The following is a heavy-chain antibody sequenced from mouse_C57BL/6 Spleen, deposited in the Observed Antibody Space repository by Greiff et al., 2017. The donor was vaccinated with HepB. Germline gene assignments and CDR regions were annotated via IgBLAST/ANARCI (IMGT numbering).Heavy chain of an antibody. Sequence: QVQLKQPGAELVKPGASVKLSCKASGYTFTSYWMHWVKQRPGQGLEWIGMIHPNSGSTNYNEKFKSKATLTVDKSSSTAYMQLSSLTSEDSAVYYCASSYYYGSSYGFAYWGQGTLVTVSA. J-gene: IGHJ3*01. CDR1: GYTFTSYW. D-gene: IGHD1-1*01. CDR2: IHPNSGST. V-gene: IGHV1-64*01. CDR3: ASSYYYGSSYGFAY.